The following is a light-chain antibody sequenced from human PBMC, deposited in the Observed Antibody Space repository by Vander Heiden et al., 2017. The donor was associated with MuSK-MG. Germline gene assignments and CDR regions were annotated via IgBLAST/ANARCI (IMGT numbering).Light chain of an antibody. CDR3: QQYNNYQ. CDR1: QSIGTW. Sequence: DIQVTQSPSTLSASVGDRVTITCRASQSIGTWLAWYQQKQGKAPNLLISDASILESGVPSRFSGSGSGTDFTLTISSLQPDDFATYYCQQYNNYQFGQGTKVEIK. CDR2: DAS. J-gene: IGKJ1*01. V-gene: IGKV1-5*01.